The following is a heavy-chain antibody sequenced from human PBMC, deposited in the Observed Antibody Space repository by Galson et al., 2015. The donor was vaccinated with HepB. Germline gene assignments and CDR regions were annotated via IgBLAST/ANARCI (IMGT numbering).Heavy chain of an antibody. J-gene: IGHJ1*01. D-gene: IGHD2-21*02. V-gene: IGHV4-59*01. Sequence: SETLSLTCNVSGDSISGFYWSWIRQPPGRGLEWIGYIHSSGTINYNPSLKSRVTISVETSKTHLSLKLRSVTAADTAVYYCARDQYGDYPPRGFYHWGQGTLVTVSS. CDR1: GDSISGFY. CDR2: IHSSGTI. CDR3: ARDQYGDYPPRGFYH.